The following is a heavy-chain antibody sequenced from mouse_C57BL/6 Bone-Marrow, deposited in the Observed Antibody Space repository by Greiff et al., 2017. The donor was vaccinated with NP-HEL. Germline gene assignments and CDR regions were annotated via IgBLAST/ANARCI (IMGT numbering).Heavy chain of an antibody. CDR1: GYAFSSSW. V-gene: IGHV1-82*01. CDR3: ARSNFFVY. Sequence: VKLMESGPELVKPGASVKISCKASGYAFSSSWMNWVKQRPGKGLEWIGRIYPGDGDTNYNGKFKGKATLTADKSSSTAYMQLSSLTSEDSAVYFCARSNFFVYWGQGTTLTVSS. CDR2: IYPGDGDT. J-gene: IGHJ2*01.